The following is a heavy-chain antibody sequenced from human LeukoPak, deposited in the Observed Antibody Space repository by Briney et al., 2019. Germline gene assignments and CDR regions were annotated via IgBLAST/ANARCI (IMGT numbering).Heavy chain of an antibody. V-gene: IGHV3-30-3*02. CDR2: ISYDGSNK. D-gene: IGHD1-26*01. Sequence: GRSLRLSCAASGFTFSSYAMHWVRQAPGKGLEWVAVISYDGSNKYYADSVKGRFTISRDNSKNTLYLQMNSLRAEDTAVYYCAKRVGGSRYYFDYWGQGTLVTVSS. CDR3: AKRVGGSRYYFDY. CDR1: GFTFSSYA. J-gene: IGHJ4*02.